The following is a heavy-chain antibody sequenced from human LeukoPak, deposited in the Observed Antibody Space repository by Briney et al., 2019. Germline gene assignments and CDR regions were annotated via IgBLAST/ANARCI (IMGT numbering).Heavy chain of an antibody. Sequence: ASVKVSCKASGGTFSSYAISWVRQAPGQGLECMGRIIPILGIANYAQKFQGRVTITADKSTSTAYMELSSLRSEDTAVYYCASPFYDILTGYIDYWGQGTLVTVSS. D-gene: IGHD3-9*01. CDR1: GGTFSSYA. CDR3: ASPFYDILTGYIDY. CDR2: IIPILGIA. V-gene: IGHV1-69*04. J-gene: IGHJ4*02.